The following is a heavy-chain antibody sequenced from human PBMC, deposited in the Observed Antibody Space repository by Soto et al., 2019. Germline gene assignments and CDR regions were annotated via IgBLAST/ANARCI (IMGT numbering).Heavy chain of an antibody. Sequence: SGGSLRLSCAASGFPFSSYVMAWVRQAPGKGLEWVSGISGGGSNTFYADSVKGRFTISRDNSKNTLLLQMNSLGAEDTAVYYCAKDSNKYSSQLRGRYFDYWGQGIGVTVSS. D-gene: IGHD4-4*01. CDR1: GFPFSSYV. CDR2: ISGGGSNT. CDR3: AKDSNKYSSQLRGRYFDY. J-gene: IGHJ4*02. V-gene: IGHV3-23*01.